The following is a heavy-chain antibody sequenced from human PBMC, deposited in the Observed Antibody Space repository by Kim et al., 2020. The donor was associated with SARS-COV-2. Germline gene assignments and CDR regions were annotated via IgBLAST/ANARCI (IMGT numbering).Heavy chain of an antibody. Sequence: SETLSLTCTVSGGSISSSSYYWGWIRQPPEKGLEWIGSIYYSGSTYYNPSLKSRVTISVDTSKNQFSLKLSSVTAADTAVYYCARVSGAYSGSYLAAFDIWGQGTMVTVSS. D-gene: IGHD1-26*01. CDR3: ARVSGAYSGSYLAAFDI. V-gene: IGHV4-39*07. CDR2: IYYSGST. J-gene: IGHJ3*02. CDR1: GGSISSSSYY.